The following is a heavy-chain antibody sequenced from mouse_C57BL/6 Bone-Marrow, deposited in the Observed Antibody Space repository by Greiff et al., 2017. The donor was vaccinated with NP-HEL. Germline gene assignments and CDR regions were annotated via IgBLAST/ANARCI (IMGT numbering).Heavy chain of an antibody. CDR3: ARVGGSSPGWFAY. J-gene: IGHJ3*01. D-gene: IGHD1-1*01. V-gene: IGHV1-69*01. Sequence: QVQLQQPGAELVMPGASVKLSCKASGYTFTSYWMHWVKQRPGQGLEWIGEIDPSDSYTNYNQKFKGKSTLTVDKSSSTAYMQLSSLTSEDSAVYYCARVGGSSPGWFAYWGQGTLVTVSA. CDR2: IDPSDSYT. CDR1: GYTFTSYW.